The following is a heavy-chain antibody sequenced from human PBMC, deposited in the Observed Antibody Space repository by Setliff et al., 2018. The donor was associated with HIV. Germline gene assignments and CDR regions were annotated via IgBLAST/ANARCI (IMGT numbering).Heavy chain of an antibody. CDR3: ARVVGTRAVDY. CDR2: INHSGST. Sequence: PETLSLTCAVYGGSFSGYYWSWIRQPPGKGLEWIGEINHSGSTNYNPSLKSRVTISVDTSKNQFSLKLSSVTAADTAVYYCARVVGTRAVDYWGQGTLVTVSS. CDR1: GGSFSGYY. J-gene: IGHJ4*02. D-gene: IGHD2-21*02. V-gene: IGHV4-34*01.